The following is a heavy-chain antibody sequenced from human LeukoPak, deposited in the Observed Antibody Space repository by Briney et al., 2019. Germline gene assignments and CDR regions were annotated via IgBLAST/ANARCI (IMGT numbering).Heavy chain of an antibody. CDR3: ATYGSGSYYNVIRGGY. J-gene: IGHJ4*02. V-gene: IGHV3-48*04. CDR1: GFTFSDYS. Sequence: GGSLRLSCASSGFTFSDYSMNWVRQAPGKGLEWVSYISSSTTTVYYADSVKGRFTISRDNAKNSLYLQMNSLRAEDTAVYYCATYGSGSYYNVIRGGYWGQGTLVTVSS. CDR2: ISSSTTTV. D-gene: IGHD3-10*01.